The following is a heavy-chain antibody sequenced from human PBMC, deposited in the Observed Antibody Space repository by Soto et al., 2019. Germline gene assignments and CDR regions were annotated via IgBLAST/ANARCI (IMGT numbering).Heavy chain of an antibody. D-gene: IGHD4-17*01. J-gene: IGHJ4*02. CDR2: INAGNGNT. CDR1: GYTFTSYA. CDR3: ARDIDGDYINYFDY. V-gene: IGHV1-3*01. Sequence: ASVKVSCKASGYTFTSYAMHWVRQAPGQRLEWMGWINAGNGNTKYSQKFQGRVTITRDTSASTAYMELSSLRSEDTAVYYCARDIDGDYINYFDYWGQGTLVTVSS.